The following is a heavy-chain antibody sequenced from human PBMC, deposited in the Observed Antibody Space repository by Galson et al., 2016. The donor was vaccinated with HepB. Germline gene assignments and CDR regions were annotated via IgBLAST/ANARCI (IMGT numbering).Heavy chain of an antibody. CDR2: ISGNGGST. CDR3: ARDSASGYVIDAFDI. Sequence: SLRLSCAASGFTFSSWAMSWVRQAPGKGLEWVSAISGNGGSTFYADSVKGRFTVSRDYAKNSLYLRMNSLRAEDTAVYYCARDSASGYVIDAFDIWGQGTMVTVSS. D-gene: IGHD5-12*01. CDR1: GFTFSSWA. V-gene: IGHV3-23*01. J-gene: IGHJ3*02.